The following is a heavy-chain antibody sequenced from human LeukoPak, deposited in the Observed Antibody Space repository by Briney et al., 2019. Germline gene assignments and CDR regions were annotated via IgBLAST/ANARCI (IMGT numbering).Heavy chain of an antibody. CDR3: ARSPTTGTTLVDYYYYYMDV. V-gene: IGHV1-46*01. CDR1: GYTSTSYY. Sequence: GASVKVSCKASGYTSTSYYMHWVRQPPGQGLKWMEKTNPSGGSTSYAQKCQGRVTMTRDMSTSTVYMELSSLRSEDTAVYYCARSPTTGTTLVDYYYYYMDVWGKGTTVTVSS. CDR2: TNPSGGST. J-gene: IGHJ6*03. D-gene: IGHD1-1*01.